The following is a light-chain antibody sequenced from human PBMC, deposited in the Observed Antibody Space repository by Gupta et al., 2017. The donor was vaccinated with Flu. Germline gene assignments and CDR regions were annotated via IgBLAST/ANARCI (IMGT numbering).Light chain of an antibody. Sequence: NCKSSQSVLYSSNNKNYLAWYQQKPGQPPKLLIYWASTRESGVPDRFSGSGPGTDFTLTISRLQAEDVAVYYCQQYYCTPLTFGGGTKVEIK. CDR3: QQYYCTPLT. CDR1: QSVLYSSNNKNY. J-gene: IGKJ4*01. V-gene: IGKV4-1*01. CDR2: WAS.